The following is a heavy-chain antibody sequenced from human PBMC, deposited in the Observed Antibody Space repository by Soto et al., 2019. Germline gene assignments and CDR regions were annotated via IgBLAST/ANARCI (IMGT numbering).Heavy chain of an antibody. CDR2: INPSGGST. CDR3: ARDPGIVVVVAAPNC. Sequence: ASVKVSCKASGYTFTSYYMHWVRQAPGQGLEWMGIINPSGGSTSYAQKFQGRVTMTRDTSTSTVYMELSSLRSEDTAVYYCARDPGIVVVVAAPNCWGQGTLVTVSS. J-gene: IGHJ4*02. CDR1: GYTFTSYY. V-gene: IGHV1-46*03. D-gene: IGHD2-15*01.